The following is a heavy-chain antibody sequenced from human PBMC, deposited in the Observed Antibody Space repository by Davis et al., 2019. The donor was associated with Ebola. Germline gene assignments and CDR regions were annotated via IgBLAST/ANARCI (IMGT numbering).Heavy chain of an antibody. CDR1: GASISDNNYY. J-gene: IGHJ4*01. CDR2: IYTSGNT. CDR3: SRVGYCSGGDCPPQ. D-gene: IGHD2-15*01. Sequence: SETLSLTCTVSGASISDNNYYWGWIRQPAGKGLEWIGHIYTSGNTNYNPSLRSRVAISVDASKNQFFLKLSSVTASDTAVYYCSRVGYCSGGDCPPQWGPGTLVTVSS. V-gene: IGHV4-61*09.